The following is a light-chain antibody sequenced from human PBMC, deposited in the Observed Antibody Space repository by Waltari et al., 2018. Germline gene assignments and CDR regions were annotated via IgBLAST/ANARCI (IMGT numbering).Light chain of an antibody. V-gene: IGLV3-21*04. J-gene: IGLJ2*01. CDR2: YES. CDR3: QMWDNGADHPAVV. CDR1: GIGSKS. Sequence: SYVLTQPPSVSVAPGEAARTTCGGNGIGSKSVNWYRQKPGQAPVLVMRYESDRPSGIPARLSGSNSGNTATLTISRVEGGDEADYYCQMWDNGADHPAVVFGGGTKVTVL.